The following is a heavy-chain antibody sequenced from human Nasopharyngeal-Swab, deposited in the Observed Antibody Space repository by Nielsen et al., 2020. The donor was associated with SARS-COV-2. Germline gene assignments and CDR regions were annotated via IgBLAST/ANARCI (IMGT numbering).Heavy chain of an antibody. J-gene: IGHJ4*02. D-gene: IGHD3-10*01. V-gene: IGHV1-46*01. Sequence: WVRQAPGQGLEWMEIINPSGDSATYAQRLQGKVTMTRDTSTSTVFMELSSLKSEDTAVYYCARDRYGSGSFLGYWGQGTLVTVSS. CDR2: INPSGDSA. CDR3: ARDRYGSGSFLGY.